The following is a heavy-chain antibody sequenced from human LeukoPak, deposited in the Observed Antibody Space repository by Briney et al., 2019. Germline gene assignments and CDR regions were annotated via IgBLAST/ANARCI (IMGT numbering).Heavy chain of an antibody. Sequence: SETLSLTCAVSGGSISSSNWWSWVRQPPGKGLEWIGEIYHSGSTNYNPSLKSRVTISVDKSKNQFSLKLSSVTAADTAVYYCARYYDFWSGYFDYWGQGTLDTVSS. CDR3: ARYYDFWSGYFDY. D-gene: IGHD3-3*01. CDR1: GGSISSSNW. V-gene: IGHV4-4*02. J-gene: IGHJ4*02. CDR2: IYHSGST.